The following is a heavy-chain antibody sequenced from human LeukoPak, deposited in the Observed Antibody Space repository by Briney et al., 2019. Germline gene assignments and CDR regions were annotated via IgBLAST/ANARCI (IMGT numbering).Heavy chain of an antibody. V-gene: IGHV1-2*02. CDR3: VRPRCSSTSCYFDAFDI. CDR1: GYTFTGYY. CDR2: INPNSGGT. D-gene: IGHD2-2*01. Sequence: GASVKVSCKASGYTFTGYYMHWVRQAPGQGLEWMGWINPNSGGTNYAQKFQGRATMTRDTSISTAYMELSRLRSDDTAVYYCVRPRCSSTSCYFDAFDIWGQGTMVTVSS. J-gene: IGHJ3*02.